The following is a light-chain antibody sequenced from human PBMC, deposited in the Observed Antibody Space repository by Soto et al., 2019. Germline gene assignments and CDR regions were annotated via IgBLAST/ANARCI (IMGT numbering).Light chain of an antibody. V-gene: IGKV2D-29*01. CDR3: MQSIHPPLFT. J-gene: IGKJ3*01. Sequence: DIVMTQTPLSLSVTPGQPASISCKSSQSLLHSDGKTYLYWYLQRPVLPPHLLIDDVSNRFSWVPDRFSGSGSGTDFTLKISRVEAKDVGIYYCMQSIHPPLFTFGPGTNLDIK. CDR2: DVS. CDR1: QSLLHSDGKTY.